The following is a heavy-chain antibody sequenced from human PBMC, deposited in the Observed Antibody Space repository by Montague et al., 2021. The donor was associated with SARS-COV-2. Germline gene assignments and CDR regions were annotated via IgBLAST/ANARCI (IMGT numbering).Heavy chain of an antibody. D-gene: IGHD3-3*01. CDR3: ARIRVISIFGASQLDAMDV. CDR1: GGSINSYS. J-gene: IGHJ6*02. CDR2: FHYSGGS. Sequence: SETLSLTCNVSGGSINSYSWSWIRQPPGKGLEWIANFHYSGGSNHNPSLESRVTISVDMSQSQVSLKLSSVTAADTALYYCARIRVISIFGASQLDAMDVWGQGTTVTVSS. V-gene: IGHV4-59*12.